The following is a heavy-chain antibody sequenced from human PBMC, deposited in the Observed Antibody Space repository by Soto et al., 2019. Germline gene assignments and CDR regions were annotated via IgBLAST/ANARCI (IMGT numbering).Heavy chain of an antibody. CDR3: AKDRRAGGNYGFYSDF. CDR2: SSATGAGT. CDR1: GFTFSSYG. J-gene: IGHJ4*02. D-gene: IGHD1-7*01. Sequence: GGSLRLSCAASGFTFSSYGMTWVRQAPGRGLEWVSFSSATGAGTYYADSVKGRFTISRDNSKNTLYLQMTSLRADDTAVYYCAKDRRAGGNYGFYSDFWGQGALVTVSS. V-gene: IGHV3-23*01.